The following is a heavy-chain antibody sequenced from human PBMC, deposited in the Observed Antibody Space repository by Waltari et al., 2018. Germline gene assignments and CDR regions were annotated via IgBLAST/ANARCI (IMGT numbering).Heavy chain of an antibody. V-gene: IGHV3-48*01. J-gene: IGHJ4*02. D-gene: IGHD1-26*01. CDR1: GFTFSSYS. CDR2: ISSSSSTI. Sequence: EVQLVESGGGLVQPGGSLRLSCAASGFTFSSYSMHWVRQAPGKGLEWVSYISSSSSTIYYADSVKGRFTISRDNAKNSLYLQMNSLRAEDTAVYYCARDLGAAYDYWGQGTLVTVSS. CDR3: ARDLGAAYDY.